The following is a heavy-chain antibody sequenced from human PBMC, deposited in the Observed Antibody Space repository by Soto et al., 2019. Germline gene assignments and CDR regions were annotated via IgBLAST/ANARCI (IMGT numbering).Heavy chain of an antibody. CDR2: IWYDGSNK. Sequence: PGGSLRLSCAASGFTFSSYGMHWVRQAPGKGLEWVAVIWYDGSNKYYADSVKGRFTISRDNSKNTLYLQMNSLRAEDTAVYYCARDGGGWFEDYWGQGTLVTVSP. J-gene: IGHJ4*02. D-gene: IGHD2-15*01. CDR1: GFTFSSYG. CDR3: ARDGGGWFEDY. V-gene: IGHV3-33*01.